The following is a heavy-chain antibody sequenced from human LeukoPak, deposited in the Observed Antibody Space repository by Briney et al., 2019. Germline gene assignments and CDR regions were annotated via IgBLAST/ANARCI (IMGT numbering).Heavy chain of an antibody. CDR2: INHSGST. D-gene: IGHD4-17*01. CDR1: GGSFSGYY. V-gene: IGHV4-34*01. J-gene: IGHJ4*02. CDR3: ARAENGDYSVY. Sequence: SETLSLTCAVYGGSFSGYYWSWIRQPPGKGLEWIGEINHSGSTNYNPSLKSRVTISVDTSKNQFSLKLSSVTAADTAVYYCARAENGDYSVYWGQGTLVTVSS.